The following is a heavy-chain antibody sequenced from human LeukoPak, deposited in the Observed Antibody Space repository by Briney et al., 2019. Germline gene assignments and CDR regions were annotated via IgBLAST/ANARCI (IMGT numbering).Heavy chain of an antibody. CDR3: AGESSLRFDR. V-gene: IGHV4-4*09. CDR1: GGSISIYY. D-gene: IGHD2/OR15-2a*01. J-gene: IGHJ5*02. Sequence: SETLSLTCTVSGGSISIYYWSWTRHPPGKGLEWIGYTYTSGSTNYNPSLKSRVAISVDTSKNQLSRKLSSVTAADTAVYYCAGESSLRFDRWGQGTLVTVSS. CDR2: TYTSGST.